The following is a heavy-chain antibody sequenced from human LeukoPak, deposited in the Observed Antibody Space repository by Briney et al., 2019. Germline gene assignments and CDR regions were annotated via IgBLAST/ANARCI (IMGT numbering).Heavy chain of an antibody. V-gene: IGHV3-53*01. CDR3: ARDSYGDANFDS. Sequence: GGSLRLSCATSGFIVNTNYMTWVRQAPGRGLEWVSFIYADGNTYYADSVKGRFTISRDISKNAVYLQMNSLRAEDTAVYYCARDSYGDANFDSWGQGTLVTVSS. CDR2: IYADGNT. D-gene: IGHD4-17*01. J-gene: IGHJ4*02. CDR1: GFIVNTNY.